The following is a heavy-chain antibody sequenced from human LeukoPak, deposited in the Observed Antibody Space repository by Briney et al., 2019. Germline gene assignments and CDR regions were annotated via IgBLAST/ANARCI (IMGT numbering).Heavy chain of an antibody. CDR2: ISSPSTNI. Sequence: GGSLRLSCAASGFIFTSYSMNWVRQAPGKGLEWVSYISSPSTNIYYVDSVRGRFTISRDSAKNSLFLQMNSLKDEDTAVYYCARDGSGRDFSLDYWGQGTLVTVSS. CDR1: GFIFTSYS. D-gene: IGHD3-10*01. J-gene: IGHJ4*02. V-gene: IGHV3-48*02. CDR3: ARDGSGRDFSLDY.